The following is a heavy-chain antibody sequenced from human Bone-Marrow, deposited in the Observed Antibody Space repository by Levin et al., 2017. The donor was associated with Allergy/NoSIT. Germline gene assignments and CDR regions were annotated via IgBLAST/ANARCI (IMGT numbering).Heavy chain of an antibody. CDR3: AKDLGRVTMTVPDWYFDL. D-gene: IGHD3-22*01. Sequence: GGSLRLSCEASGFTFSRYGIHWVRQAPGKGLEWVAVTTYDGRNQYYVDSVKGRFTVSRDNSRKTMYLQMNSLRVEDTAVYFCAKDLGRVTMTVPDWYFDLWGRGTLVTVS. CDR1: GFTFSRYG. CDR2: TTYDGRNQ. V-gene: IGHV3-30*18. J-gene: IGHJ2*01.